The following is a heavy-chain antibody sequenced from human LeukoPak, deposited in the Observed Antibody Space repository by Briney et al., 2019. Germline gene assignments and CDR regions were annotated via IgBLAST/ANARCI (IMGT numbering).Heavy chain of an antibody. CDR2: IKQDGSET. J-gene: IGHJ4*02. CDR3: AKDDIVVVPAVPGGWYY. V-gene: IGHV3-7*01. CDR1: GFTFSSYS. Sequence: GGSLRLSCATSGFTFSSYSMSWVRQAPGKGLEWVANIKQDGSETNHVDSVKGRFTISRDNAKNSLYLQMNSLRAEDTAVYYCAKDDIVVVPAVPGGWYYWGQGTLVTVSS. D-gene: IGHD2-2*01.